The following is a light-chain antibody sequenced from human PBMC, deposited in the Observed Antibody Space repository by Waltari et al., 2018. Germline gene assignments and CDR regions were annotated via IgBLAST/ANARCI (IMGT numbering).Light chain of an antibody. Sequence: DIQMTQSPSTLSASVGDRVTITCRASQGISRWLAWYQQKPGKPPKVLIYDASSLESGVPSRFSGSGSETEFTLVISNLQPEDVATYYCQQYSGYSGIFGGGTKVEIK. CDR1: QGISRW. J-gene: IGKJ4*01. V-gene: IGKV1-5*01. CDR2: DAS. CDR3: QQYSGYSGI.